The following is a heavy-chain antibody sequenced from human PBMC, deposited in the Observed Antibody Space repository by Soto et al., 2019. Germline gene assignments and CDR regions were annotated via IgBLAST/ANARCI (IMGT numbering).Heavy chain of an antibody. J-gene: IGHJ6*01. D-gene: IGHD6-13*01. CDR2: IDRSDSYT. CDR1: GSRFTSYL. CDR3: ARHVIAAAGTFPKYDYYGMDV. Sequence: GESLKVSGKGSGSRFTSYLISSVRQMPGKFLEWMGRIDRSDSYTNYSPSFQGHVTISADKSISTAYLQWSSLKASDTAMYYCARHVIAAAGTFPKYDYYGMDVWGQGTTVTVSS. V-gene: IGHV5-10-1*01.